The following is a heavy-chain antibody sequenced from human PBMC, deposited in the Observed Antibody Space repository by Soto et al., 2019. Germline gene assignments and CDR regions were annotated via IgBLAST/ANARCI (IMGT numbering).Heavy chain of an antibody. Sequence: PSETLSLTCTVSGGSISSGDYYWSWIRQPPGKGLEWIGYIYYSGSTYYNPSLKSRVTISVDTSKNQFSLKLSSVTAADTAVYYCARAPTMENWFDPWGQGTLVTVSS. CDR1: GGSISSGDYY. V-gene: IGHV4-30-4*01. J-gene: IGHJ5*02. D-gene: IGHD3-10*01. CDR3: ARAPTMENWFDP. CDR2: IYYSGST.